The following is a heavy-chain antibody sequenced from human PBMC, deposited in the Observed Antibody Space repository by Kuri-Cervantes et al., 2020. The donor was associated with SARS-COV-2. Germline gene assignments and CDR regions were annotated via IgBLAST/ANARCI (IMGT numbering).Heavy chain of an antibody. D-gene: IGHD3-3*01. V-gene: IGHV3-23*01. Sequence: GESLKISCAASGFTFSSYAMSWVRQAPGKGLEWVSAISDSGGSTYYADSVKGWFTISRDNSKNTLYLQMNSLRAEDTAVYYCAKSPFWFAGVSPWGQGTLVTVSS. CDR1: GFTFSSYA. CDR2: ISDSGGST. J-gene: IGHJ5*02. CDR3: AKSPFWFAGVSP.